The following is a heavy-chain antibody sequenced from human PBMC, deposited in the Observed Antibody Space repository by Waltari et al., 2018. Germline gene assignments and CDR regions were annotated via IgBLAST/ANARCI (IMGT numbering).Heavy chain of an antibody. CDR1: GGSIYINNW. CDR2: IYHTGST. Sequence: QVQLQESGPGLVKPFGTLSLTCAASGGSIYINNWWSWVRQAPGKGLDWFVEIYHTGSTNYNPALKSRVTISVDKSRNHFSLNLTSVTVADTALYYCASRAVAGNNFDYWGQGRLVTVSS. D-gene: IGHD6-19*01. CDR3: ASRAVAGNNFDY. J-gene: IGHJ4*02. V-gene: IGHV4-4*02.